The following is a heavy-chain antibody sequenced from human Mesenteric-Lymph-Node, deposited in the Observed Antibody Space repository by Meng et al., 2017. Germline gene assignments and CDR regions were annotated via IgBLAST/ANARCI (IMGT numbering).Heavy chain of an antibody. J-gene: IGHJ4*02. CDR1: GGTFSSYA. V-gene: IGHV1-69*14. Sequence: QFQLVQAGAGVNKPGSAVKVSGKAFGGTFSSYAIRWVRKDPGQGLEWMGGIIPIFGTANYAQKFQGRVTITADKSTSTAYMELTSLRSDDTAVYYCARAYYYDSSGLDYWGQGTLVTVSS. CDR3: ARAYYYDSSGLDY. CDR2: IIPIFGTA. D-gene: IGHD3-22*01.